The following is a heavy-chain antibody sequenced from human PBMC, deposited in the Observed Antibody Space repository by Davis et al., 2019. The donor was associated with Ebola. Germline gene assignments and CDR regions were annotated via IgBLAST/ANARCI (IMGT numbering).Heavy chain of an antibody. D-gene: IGHD4-17*01. V-gene: IGHV3-64*01. Sequence: ESLKISCAASGFTFSSYAMHWVRQAPGKGLEYVSAISSNGGSTYYANSVKGRFTISRDNSKNTQYRQMGSLRAEDMAVYYCAYGDYGDVADARAFDYWGQGTLVTVSS. J-gene: IGHJ4*02. CDR2: ISSNGGST. CDR3: AYGDYGDVADARAFDY. CDR1: GFTFSSYA.